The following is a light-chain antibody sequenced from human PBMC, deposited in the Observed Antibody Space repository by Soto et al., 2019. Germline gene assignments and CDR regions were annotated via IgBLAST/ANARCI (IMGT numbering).Light chain of an antibody. CDR2: RND. CDR1: RSDIGSNY. J-gene: IGLJ3*02. Sequence: QSVLTQPPSASGTPGQRVTISCSGSRSDIGSNYVYWYQHLPGMAPKLLIYRNDQRPSGVPDRISGSRSGTSASLAIIGLRSEDEATYYCAAWDDTLNGQVFGGGTKLTVL. CDR3: AAWDDTLNGQV. V-gene: IGLV1-47*01.